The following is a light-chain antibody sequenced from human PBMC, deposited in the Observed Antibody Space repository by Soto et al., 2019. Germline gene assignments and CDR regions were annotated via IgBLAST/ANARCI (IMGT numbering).Light chain of an antibody. CDR3: QQSYSALIT. Sequence: DIQMTQSPSSLSASVGDRVTITCRASQRINTYVNWYQQKPGKAPKLLIYAASSLQSGVPSRFSGSGSGTDFTLTISVLQPADFATYYCQQSYSALITFGQGTRLEIK. J-gene: IGKJ5*01. CDR1: QRINTY. V-gene: IGKV1-39*01. CDR2: AAS.